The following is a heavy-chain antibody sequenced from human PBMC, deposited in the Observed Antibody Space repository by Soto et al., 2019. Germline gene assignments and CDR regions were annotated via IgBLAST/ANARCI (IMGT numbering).Heavy chain of an antibody. CDR2: IYYSGST. V-gene: IGHV4-30-4*01. J-gene: IGHJ6*02. CDR1: GGSISSGDYY. CDR3: ARDGSGSYYKFGYYYYGMDV. D-gene: IGHD3-10*01. Sequence: SETLSLTCTVSGGSISSGDYYWSWIRQPPGKGLEWIGYIYYSGSTYYNPSLKSRVTISVDTSKNQFSLKLSSVTAADTAVYYCARDGSGSYYKFGYYYYGMDVWGQGTTVTVSS.